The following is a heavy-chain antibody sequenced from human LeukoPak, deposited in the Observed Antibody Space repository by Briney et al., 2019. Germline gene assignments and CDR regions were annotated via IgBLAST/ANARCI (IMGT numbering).Heavy chain of an antibody. V-gene: IGHV3-21*01. CDR1: GFTFSSYS. Sequence: GGSLRLSCAASGFTFSSYSMNRVRQAPGKGLEWVSSISSSSSYIYYADSVKGRFTISRDNAKNSLYLQMNSLRAEDTAVYYCARELGYCSSTSCFPVDYWGQGTLVTVSS. D-gene: IGHD2-2*01. J-gene: IGHJ4*02. CDR3: ARELGYCSSTSCFPVDY. CDR2: ISSSSSYI.